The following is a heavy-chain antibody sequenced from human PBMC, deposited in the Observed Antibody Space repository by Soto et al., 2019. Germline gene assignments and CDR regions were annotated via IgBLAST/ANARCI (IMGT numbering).Heavy chain of an antibody. J-gene: IGHJ5*02. CDR2: INLDGTKT. CDR1: GFMFGAHW. CDR3: ARELVHGYLDL. Sequence: EVQLVEAGGGLVRPGGSRKLSCAASGFMFGAHWMHWVRQGPDKGLVFVARINLDGTKTNYADFVEGRFTISRDNAKKTLYLEMNSLRGDDTAVYFCARELVHGYLDLWGQGDLVTVSS. V-gene: IGHV3-74*01. D-gene: IGHD2-8*02.